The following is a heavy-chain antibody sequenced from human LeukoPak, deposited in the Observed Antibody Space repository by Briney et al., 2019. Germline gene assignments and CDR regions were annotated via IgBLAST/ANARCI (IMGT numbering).Heavy chain of an antibody. CDR2: ISYDGSNK. V-gene: IGHV3-30*18. CDR1: GFTFSSYG. J-gene: IGHJ5*02. Sequence: GGSLRLSCAASGFTFSSYGMRWVRQAPGEGLEWGAVISYDGSNKYYADSVKGRFTISRDNSKNTLYLQMNSLRAEDTAVYYCAKGGVVVITYWFDPWGQGTLVTVSS. CDR3: AKGGVVVITYWFDP. D-gene: IGHD3-22*01.